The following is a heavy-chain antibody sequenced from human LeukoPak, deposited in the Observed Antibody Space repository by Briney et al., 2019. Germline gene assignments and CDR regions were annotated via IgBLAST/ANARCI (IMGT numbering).Heavy chain of an antibody. CDR2: IYPGDSDS. CDR1: GYSFTSYW. V-gene: IGHV5-51*01. D-gene: IGHD4-23*01. CDR3: ARLPGWHGGGNFDY. Sequence: GESLKISCEGSGYSFTSYWIGWVRQMPGKGLEWMGIIYPGDSDSRYSPSFQGQVTISVDKSISTAYLQWSSLKASDAAMYYCARLPGWHGGGNFDYWGQGTLVTVSS. J-gene: IGHJ4*02.